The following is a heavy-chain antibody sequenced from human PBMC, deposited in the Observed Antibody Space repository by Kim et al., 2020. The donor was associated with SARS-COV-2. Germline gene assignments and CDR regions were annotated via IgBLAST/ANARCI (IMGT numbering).Heavy chain of an antibody. Sequence: SETLSLTCTVSGGSITNYFWSWIRQPPGKGLEWIGHIYYSGSTNYNPSLKSRVTISVDTSKNQFSLKLSSVTAADTAAYYCARAPSLLPDYWAQRTLVT. CDR1: GGSITNYF. J-gene: IGHJ4*02. D-gene: IGHD2-15*01. CDR2: IYYSGST. CDR3: ARAPSLLPDY. V-gene: IGHV4-59*13.